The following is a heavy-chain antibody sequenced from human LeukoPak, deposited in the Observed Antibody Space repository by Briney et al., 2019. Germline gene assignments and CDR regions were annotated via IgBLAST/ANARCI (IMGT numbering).Heavy chain of an antibody. Sequence: SETLSLTCTVSGGSISTSNYYWGWIRQPPGKGLEWIGNIFYSGSTYYSPSLRSRVTISLDTSRNQFSLKLNSVTAADTAVYYCAREGYSSGWYYFDYWGQGTLVTVSS. V-gene: IGHV4-39*07. J-gene: IGHJ4*02. CDR1: GGSISTSNYY. CDR2: IFYSGST. D-gene: IGHD6-19*01. CDR3: AREGYSSGWYYFDY.